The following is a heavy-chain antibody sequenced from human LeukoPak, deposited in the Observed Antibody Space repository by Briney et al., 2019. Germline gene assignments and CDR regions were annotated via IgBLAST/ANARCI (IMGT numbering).Heavy chain of an antibody. Sequence: AGSLRLSCTVTGFTLSSYWMSWVRQAPRQGLAWVANINGDESLKYHVDSVKGRFTISTDNAKNSMSLQMNSLRAEDTAVYYCVRDGRSGWHFDYWGQGILVTVSS. D-gene: IGHD6-19*01. CDR3: VRDGRSGWHFDY. CDR2: INGDESLK. J-gene: IGHJ4*02. V-gene: IGHV3-7*01. CDR1: GFTLSSYW.